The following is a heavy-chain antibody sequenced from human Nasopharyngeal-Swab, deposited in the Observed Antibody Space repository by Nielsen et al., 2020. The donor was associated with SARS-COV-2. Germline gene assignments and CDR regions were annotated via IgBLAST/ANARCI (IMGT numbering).Heavy chain of an antibody. J-gene: IGHJ3*02. CDR1: GGSISSYY. V-gene: IGHV4-4*07. Sequence: SETLSLICTVSGGSISSYYWSWIRQPAGKGLEWIGRIYTSGSTNYNPSLKSRVTMSVDTSKNQFSLKLSSVTAADTAVYYCARGPEYYDFWSGYPGNAFDIWGQGTMVTVSS. CDR3: ARGPEYYDFWSGYPGNAFDI. CDR2: IYTSGST. D-gene: IGHD3-3*01.